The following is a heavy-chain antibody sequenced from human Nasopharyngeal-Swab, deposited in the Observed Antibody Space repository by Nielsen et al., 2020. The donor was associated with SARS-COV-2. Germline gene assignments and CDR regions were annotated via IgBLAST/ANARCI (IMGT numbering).Heavy chain of an antibody. D-gene: IGHD4-17*01. Sequence: GGSLRLSCAASGFTFSDYYMSWIRQAPGKGLEWVSYISSSGSTIYYADSVKGRFTISRDNAKNSLYLQMNSPRAEDTAVYYCARDQTTVTTFYGMDVWGQGTTVTVSS. V-gene: IGHV3-11*01. CDR1: GFTFSDYY. CDR2: ISSSGSTI. J-gene: IGHJ6*02. CDR3: ARDQTTVTTFYGMDV.